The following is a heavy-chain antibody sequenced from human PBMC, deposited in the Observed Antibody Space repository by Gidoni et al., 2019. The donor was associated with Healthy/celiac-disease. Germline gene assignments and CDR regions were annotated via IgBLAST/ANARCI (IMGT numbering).Heavy chain of an antibody. Sequence: QVTLRESGPALVKPTQTLTLTCTFPGFSLSTSGMCVSWIRQPPGKALEWLALIDWDDDKYYSTSLKTRLTISKDTSKNQVVLTMTNMDPVDTATYYCARTVYDYVWGSYREYDAFDIWGQGTMVTVSS. CDR3: ARTVYDYVWGSYREYDAFDI. D-gene: IGHD3-16*02. CDR2: IDWDDDK. J-gene: IGHJ3*02. CDR1: GFSLSTSGMC. V-gene: IGHV2-70*01.